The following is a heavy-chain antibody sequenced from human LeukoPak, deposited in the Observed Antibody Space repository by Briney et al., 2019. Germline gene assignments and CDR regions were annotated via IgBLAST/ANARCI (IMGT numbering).Heavy chain of an antibody. V-gene: IGHV4-4*02. D-gene: IGHD2-2*01. CDR3: ASRRYCSSTSCSLYFDY. CDR2: IYHSGST. CDR1: GGSISSSNW. Sequence: SGTLSLTCAVSGGSISSSNWWSWVRQPPGKGLEWIGEIYHSGSTNYNPSLKSRVTISVDKSKNQFSLKLSSVTAADTAVYYCASRRYCSSTSCSLYFDYWGQGTQVTVSS. J-gene: IGHJ4*02.